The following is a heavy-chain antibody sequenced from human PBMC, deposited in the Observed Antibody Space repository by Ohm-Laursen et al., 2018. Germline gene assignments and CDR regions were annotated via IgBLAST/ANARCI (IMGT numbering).Heavy chain of an antibody. Sequence: SLRLSCTASGFTFTTYGMAWVRQAPGKGLEWVSAISPIGATYYADSVKGRFTISRDNAKNSLYLQMNSLRAEDTAAYYCARDVVVTTMDWYFDLWGRGTLVIVSS. J-gene: IGHJ2*01. V-gene: IGHV3-69-1*01. D-gene: IGHD2-21*02. CDR2: ISPIGAT. CDR3: ARDVVVTTMDWYFDL. CDR1: GFTFTTYG.